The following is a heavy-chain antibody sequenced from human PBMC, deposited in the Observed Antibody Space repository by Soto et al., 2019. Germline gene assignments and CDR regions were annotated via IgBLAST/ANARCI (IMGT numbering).Heavy chain of an antibody. D-gene: IGHD6-19*01. J-gene: IGHJ4*01. CDR3: ARHDGFSSGWIFDY. CDR1: GGSISSWVFS. Sequence: HSGTLSLTCALSGGSISSWVFSGCLIRQPPGKGLEWIGYIYHSGSTYYNPSLKSRVTVSADTSKDQLSLKLTSVTAADTAVYYCARHDGFSSGWIFDYWGHGTLVTVSS. V-gene: IGHV4-30-2*03. CDR2: IYHSGST.